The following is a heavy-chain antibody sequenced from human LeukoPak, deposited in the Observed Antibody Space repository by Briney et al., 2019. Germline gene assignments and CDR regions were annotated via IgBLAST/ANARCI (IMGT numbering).Heavy chain of an antibody. CDR1: GFTFSSYA. D-gene: IGHD5-18*01. V-gene: IGHV3-23*01. CDR3: ASVTGYSYGSIDY. J-gene: IGHJ4*02. CDR2: ISGSGGST. Sequence: PGGSLRLSCAASGFTFSSYAMSWVRQAPGKGLEWVSAISGSGGSTYYADSVKGRFTISRDNSKNTLYLQMNSLRAEDTAVYYCASVTGYSYGSIDYWGQGTLVTVSS.